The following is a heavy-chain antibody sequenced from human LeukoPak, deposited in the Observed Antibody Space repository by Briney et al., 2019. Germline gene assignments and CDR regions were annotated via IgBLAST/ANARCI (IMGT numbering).Heavy chain of an antibody. Sequence: ASVKVSCKTSGYTFTNYGVNWVRQAPGQGLEWMGWISTYNGNTNYAQKLQGRVTMTTDTSTSTAYMELRSLRSDDTAVYYCARAIVGATPDYWGQGTLVTVSS. D-gene: IGHD1-26*01. CDR1: GYTFTNYG. V-gene: IGHV1-18*01. CDR2: ISTYNGNT. CDR3: ARAIVGATPDY. J-gene: IGHJ4*02.